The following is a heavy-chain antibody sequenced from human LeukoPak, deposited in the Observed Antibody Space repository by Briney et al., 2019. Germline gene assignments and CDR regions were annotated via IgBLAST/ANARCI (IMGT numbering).Heavy chain of an antibody. CDR1: GGSISSDGYY. CDR2: IYYGGTT. CDR3: ARYRDSGGRLAFDI. Sequence: SETLSLTCTVSGGSISSDGYYWSWIRRHPGKGLEWIGYIYYGGTTYYNPSLESRVTMSVDTSKNQFSLKLSSVTAADTAVYYCARYRDSGGRLAFDIWGQGTVVTVSS. J-gene: IGHJ3*02. D-gene: IGHD2-15*01. V-gene: IGHV4-31*03.